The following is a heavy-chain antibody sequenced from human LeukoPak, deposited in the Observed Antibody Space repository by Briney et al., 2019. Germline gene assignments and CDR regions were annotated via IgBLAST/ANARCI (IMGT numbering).Heavy chain of an antibody. CDR3: AREDIVVVVAATAYYYGMDA. Sequence: PGGSLRLSCAASGFTFSSYGMHWVRQAPGKGLEWVAVIWYDGSNKYYADSVKGRFTISRDNSKNTLYLQMNSLRAEDTAVYYCAREDIVVVVAATAYYYGMDAWGQGTTVTVSS. V-gene: IGHV3-33*01. D-gene: IGHD2-15*01. J-gene: IGHJ6*02. CDR1: GFTFSSYG. CDR2: IWYDGSNK.